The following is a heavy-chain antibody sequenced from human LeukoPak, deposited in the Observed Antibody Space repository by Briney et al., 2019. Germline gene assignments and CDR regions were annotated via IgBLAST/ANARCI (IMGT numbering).Heavy chain of an antibody. CDR3: ARGYYYDSSGYYLPYA. D-gene: IGHD3-22*01. Sequence: ASVKVSCKASGYTFTGYYMYWVRQAPGQGLEWMGWISAYNGNTNYAQKLQGRVTMTTDTSTSTAYMELRSLRSDDTAVYYCARGYYYDSSGYYLPYAWGQGTLVTVSS. J-gene: IGHJ5*02. CDR1: GYTFTGYY. V-gene: IGHV1-18*04. CDR2: ISAYNGNT.